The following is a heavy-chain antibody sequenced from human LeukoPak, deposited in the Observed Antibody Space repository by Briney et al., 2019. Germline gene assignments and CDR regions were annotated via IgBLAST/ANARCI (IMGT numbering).Heavy chain of an antibody. V-gene: IGHV4-34*01. Sequence: PSETLSLTCAVYGGSFSGYYWSWIRQPPGKGLEWIGEINHSGSTNYNPSLKSRVTISVDTSKNQFSLKLSSVTAADTAVYYCARHKDMANPLDYFDYWGQGTLLTVSS. CDR3: ARHKDMANPLDYFDY. CDR1: GGSFSGYY. CDR2: INHSGST. D-gene: IGHD1-14*01. J-gene: IGHJ4*02.